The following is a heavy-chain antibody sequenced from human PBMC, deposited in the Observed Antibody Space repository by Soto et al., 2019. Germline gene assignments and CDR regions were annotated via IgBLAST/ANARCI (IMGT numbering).Heavy chain of an antibody. CDR2: INHSGST. V-gene: IGHV4-34*01. D-gene: IGHD6-19*01. CDR3: ARGRVDSSGWYYYYYGMDV. CDR1: CGSFSGYY. J-gene: IGHJ6*02. Sequence: SETLSLTCAVYCGSFSGYYWSWIRQPPGKGLEWIGEINHSGSTNYNPSLKSRVTISVDTSKNQFSLKLSSVTAADTAVYYCARGRVDSSGWYYYYYGMDVWGQGTTVTVSS.